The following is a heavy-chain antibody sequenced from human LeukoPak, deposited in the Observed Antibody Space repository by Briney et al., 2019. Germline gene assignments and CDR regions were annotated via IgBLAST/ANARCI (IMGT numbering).Heavy chain of an antibody. Sequence: SETLSLTCTVSGGSISSYYWSWIRQPPGKGLEWIGEINHSGSTNYNPSLKSRVTISVDTSKNQFSLKLSSVTAADTAVYYCAGTGYSSSRTPDWGQGTLVTVSS. CDR2: INHSGST. CDR3: AGTGYSSSRTPD. J-gene: IGHJ4*02. V-gene: IGHV4-34*01. CDR1: GGSISSYY. D-gene: IGHD6-13*01.